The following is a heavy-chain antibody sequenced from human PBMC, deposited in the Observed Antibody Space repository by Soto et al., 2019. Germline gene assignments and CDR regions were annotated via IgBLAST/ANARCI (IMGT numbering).Heavy chain of an antibody. CDR2: TYYRSKWYN. J-gene: IGHJ6*03. V-gene: IGHV6-1*01. CDR3: ARGGSGGYGGYYYYMDV. Sequence: SQTLSLTCAISGDSVCSNSAAWNWIRQSPSRGLEWLGRTYYRSKWYNDYAVSVKSRITINPDTSKNQFSLQLNSVTPEDTAVYYCARGGSGGYGGYYYYMDVWGKGTTVTVSS. CDR1: GDSVCSNSAA. D-gene: IGHD6-19*01.